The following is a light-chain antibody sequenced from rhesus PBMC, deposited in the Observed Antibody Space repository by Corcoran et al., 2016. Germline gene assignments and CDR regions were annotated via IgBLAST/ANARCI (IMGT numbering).Light chain of an antibody. CDR1: QSLVHNNGNTY. CDR2: KVS. J-gene: IGKJ4*01. Sequence: DVVMTQSPLALPITPGQPASISCRSSQSLVHNNGNTYLSWFPPKPGQPPRLLIFKVSSRYSGVPERFSGSGAGTDFTLKISRVEAEDVGIYYCMQYTHIPLTFGGGTKVEIK. V-gene: IGKV2-65*01. CDR3: MQYTHIPLT.